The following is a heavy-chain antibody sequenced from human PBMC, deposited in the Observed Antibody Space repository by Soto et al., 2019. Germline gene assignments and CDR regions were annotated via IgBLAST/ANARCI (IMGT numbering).Heavy chain of an antibody. CDR3: AKDTYYYDSSGYYYRYFQH. J-gene: IGHJ1*01. D-gene: IGHD3-22*01. CDR1: GVTFISYA. Sequence: GGSLRLSCAASGVTFISYAMSWVRKAPGKGLEWVSDISGSCASTSYADSVQGRFTLSRDNSKNTLYLQMNSLRAEDTAVYYCAKDTYYYDSSGYYYRYFQHWGQGTLVTVSS. V-gene: IGHV3-23*01. CDR2: ISGSCAST.